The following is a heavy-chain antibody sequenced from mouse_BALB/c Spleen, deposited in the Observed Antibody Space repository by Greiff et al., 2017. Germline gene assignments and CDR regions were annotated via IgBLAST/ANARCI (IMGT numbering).Heavy chain of an antibody. D-gene: IGHD1-1*01. J-gene: IGHJ3*01. CDR2: IWTGGGT. CDR1: GFLLTSYD. V-gene: IGHV2-9-2*01. CDR3: VRDSSYYYGSRSWFAY. Sequence: QVQLKESGPGLVAPSQILSITCTVSGFLLTSYDISWIRQPPGKGLEWLGVIWTGGGTNYNSAFMSRLSISKDNSKSQVFLKMNSLQTDDTAIYYCVRDSSYYYGSRSWFAYWGQGTLVTVSA.